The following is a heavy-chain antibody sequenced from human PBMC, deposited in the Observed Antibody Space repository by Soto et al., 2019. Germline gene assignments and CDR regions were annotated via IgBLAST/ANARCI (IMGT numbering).Heavy chain of an antibody. Sequence: QVQLQESGPGLVKPSQTLSLTCTVSGGSISSGGYYWSWIRQHPGKGLEWIGYIYYSGSTYYNPSLKSRVTISVDTSKNQFSLKLSSVTAADTAVYYCARDQDSNHKRDYYYYYMDVWGKGTTVTVSS. CDR2: IYYSGST. D-gene: IGHD4-4*01. J-gene: IGHJ6*03. CDR1: GGSISSGGYY. V-gene: IGHV4-31*03. CDR3: ARDQDSNHKRDYYYYYMDV.